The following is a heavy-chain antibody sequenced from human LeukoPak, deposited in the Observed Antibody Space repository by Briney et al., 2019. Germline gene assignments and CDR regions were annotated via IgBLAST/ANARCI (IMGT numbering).Heavy chain of an antibody. J-gene: IGHJ4*02. CDR2: INHSGST. D-gene: IGHD6-13*01. Sequence: SETLSLTCAVYGGSFSGYYWSRIRQPPGKGLEWIGEINHSGSTNYNPSLKSRVTISVDTSKNQSSLKLSSVTAADTAVYYCARHLLLRQPDYWGQGTLVTVSS. V-gene: IGHV4-34*01. CDR3: ARHLLLRQPDY. CDR1: GGSFSGYY.